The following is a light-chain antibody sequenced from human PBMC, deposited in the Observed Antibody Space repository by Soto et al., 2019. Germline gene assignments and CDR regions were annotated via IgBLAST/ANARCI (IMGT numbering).Light chain of an antibody. Sequence: QSALTQPASVPGSPGQSITISCTGTSSDVGGYNYVSWYQQHPGKAPKLMIYEVSYRPSGVSNRFSGSKSANTASLTISGLQAEDEADYYCSSYASSSTWVFGGGTKVTVL. CDR1: SSDVGGYNY. CDR3: SSYASSSTWV. V-gene: IGLV2-14*01. CDR2: EVS. J-gene: IGLJ3*02.